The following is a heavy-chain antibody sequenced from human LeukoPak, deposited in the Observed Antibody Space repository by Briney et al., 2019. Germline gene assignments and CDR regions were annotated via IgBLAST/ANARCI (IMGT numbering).Heavy chain of an antibody. D-gene: IGHD3-10*01. CDR2: ISYDGSNK. CDR1: GFTFSSYA. J-gene: IGHJ4*02. Sequence: GGSLRLSCAAPGFTFSSYAMHWVRQAPGKGLEWVAVISYDGSNKYYADSVKGRFTISRDNSKNTLYLQMNSLRAEDTAVYYCARVATGWFGEDPDSYYFDYWGQGTLVTVSS. CDR3: ARVATGWFGEDPDSYYFDY. V-gene: IGHV3-30-3*01.